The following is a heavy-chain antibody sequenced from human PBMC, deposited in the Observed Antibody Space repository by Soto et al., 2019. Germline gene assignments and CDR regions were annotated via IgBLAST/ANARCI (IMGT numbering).Heavy chain of an antibody. CDR1: GDSVSSNSAA. V-gene: IGHV6-1*01. J-gene: IGHJ5*02. Sequence: QVQLQQSGPGLVKPSQTLSLTCAISGDSVSSNSAAWNWIRQSPSRGLEWLGRTYYRSKWYNDYAVSVKSRITINPDTAKNQFSLQLNSVTPEDTAVYYCAREITIFGVVITQRDNWFDPWGQGTLVTVSS. D-gene: IGHD3-3*01. CDR2: TYYRSKWYN. CDR3: AREITIFGVVITQRDNWFDP.